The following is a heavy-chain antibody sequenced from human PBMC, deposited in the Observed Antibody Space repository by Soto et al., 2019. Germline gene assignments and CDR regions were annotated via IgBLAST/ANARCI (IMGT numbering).Heavy chain of an antibody. CDR2: IYYSGST. V-gene: IGHV4-31*03. J-gene: IGHJ6*02. CDR1: GGSISSGGYY. CDR3: AKNRVLGESHGIDV. D-gene: IGHD3-10*01. Sequence: PSETLSLTCTVSGGSISSGGYYWSWIRQHPGKVLEWIGYIYYSGSTYYNPSLKSRVTISVDTSKNQFSLKLSSVTAADTAIYYCAKNRVLGESHGIDVWGQGTTVTAP.